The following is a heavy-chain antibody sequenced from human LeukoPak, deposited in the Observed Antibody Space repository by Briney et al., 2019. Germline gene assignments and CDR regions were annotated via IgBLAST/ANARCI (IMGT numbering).Heavy chain of an antibody. V-gene: IGHV1-69*13. D-gene: IGHD6-6*01. J-gene: IGHJ3*02. CDR1: GGTFSSYA. CDR2: IIPIFGTA. CDR3: ARDGYSSSIGLALDAFDI. Sequence: ASVKVSCKASGGTFSSYAISWVRQAPGQGLEWMGGIIPIFGTANYAQKFQGRVTITADESTSTAYMELSSLRSEDTAVYYCARDGYSSSIGLALDAFDIWGQGTMVTVSS.